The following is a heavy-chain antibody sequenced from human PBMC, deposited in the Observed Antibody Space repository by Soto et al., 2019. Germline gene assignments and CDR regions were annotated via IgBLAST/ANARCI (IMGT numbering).Heavy chain of an antibody. J-gene: IGHJ4*02. CDR3: ATMGTPATGLYYFDY. D-gene: IGHD1-7*01. V-gene: IGHV4-59*08. CDR1: GGSISGYY. CDR2: IYNSGST. Sequence: SETLSLTCTVPGGSISGYYWIWMRQPPGKGLEWIGYIYNSGSTNYNPALQSRVTMSVDTSKNQFSLNLSFVTAADTALYYCATMGTPATGLYYFDYWGQGTLVTVSS.